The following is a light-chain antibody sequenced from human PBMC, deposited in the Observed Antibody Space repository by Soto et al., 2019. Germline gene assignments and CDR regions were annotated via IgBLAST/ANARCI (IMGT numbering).Light chain of an antibody. Sequence: EIALTQSPGTLSLSPGQRATLSCRASQSVSRSSLAWDRQKPGQAPRLLFYGASSRAAGIPDRFSGSGSATDFALTIRRLEPEDIAVYCCQQYGDSPPYSFGQRNKREI. J-gene: IGKJ2*03. CDR1: QSVSRSS. CDR2: GAS. CDR3: QQYGDSPPYS. V-gene: IGKV3-20*01.